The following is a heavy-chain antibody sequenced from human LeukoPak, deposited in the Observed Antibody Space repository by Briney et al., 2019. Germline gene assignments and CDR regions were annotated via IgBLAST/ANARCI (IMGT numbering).Heavy chain of an antibody. D-gene: IGHD2-21*02. CDR3: VREYCGGDCYTDF. J-gene: IGHJ4*02. Sequence: GGSLRLSCAASGFTFSLYWMHWVRQTPGKGLVWVSRLNSDGSVTNYADSVKGRFTISRDNAKNTLYLQMNSRRAEDTALYYCVREYCGGDCYTDFWGQGTLVTVSS. CDR1: GFTFSLYW. CDR2: LNSDGSVT. V-gene: IGHV3-74*01.